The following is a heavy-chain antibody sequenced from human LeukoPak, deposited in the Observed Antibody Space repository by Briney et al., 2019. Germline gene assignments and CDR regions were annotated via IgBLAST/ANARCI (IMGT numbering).Heavy chain of an antibody. CDR1: GFTFSKDG. CDR2: IIGSSGST. V-gene: IGHV3-23*01. Sequence: GGNLSLCRSAAGFTFSKDGIYRVPPAPWKGLELVSTIIGSSGSTFYADSVKGRFTISKDTSKNTLYLHMSSLRADDTAVYYCAKGGYDYVEVAYFDYWGQGTLVTVSS. J-gene: IGHJ4*02. CDR3: AKGGYDYVEVAYFDY. D-gene: IGHD5-12*01.